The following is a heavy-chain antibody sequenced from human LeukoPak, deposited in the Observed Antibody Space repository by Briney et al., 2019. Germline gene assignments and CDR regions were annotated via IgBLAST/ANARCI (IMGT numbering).Heavy chain of an antibody. CDR2: IYYNGSSGST. Sequence: PSETLSLTCTVSGGSISNYCWSWIRQPLGKGLEWIGYIYYNGSSGSTNFNPSLKSRVTISVDTSKNQFSLKLSSVTAADTAVYYCARVAVDGRFNYWGQGTLVTVSS. CDR3: ARVAVDGRFNY. CDR1: GGSISNYC. J-gene: IGHJ4*02. D-gene: IGHD6-19*01. V-gene: IGHV4-59*12.